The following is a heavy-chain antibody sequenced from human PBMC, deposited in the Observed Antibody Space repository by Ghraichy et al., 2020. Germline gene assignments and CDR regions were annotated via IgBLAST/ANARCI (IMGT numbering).Heavy chain of an antibody. Sequence: GGSLRLSCAASGFTFSSYAMNWVRQAPGKGLEWVSFISSTSTYIYSADSVKGRFTISRDNANNSLYLQMNSLRAEDTAVYYCARVGISDGFDPWGQGTLVTVSS. CDR3: ARVGISDGFDP. CDR2: ISSTSTYI. J-gene: IGHJ5*02. D-gene: IGHD6-13*01. CDR1: GFTFSSYA. V-gene: IGHV3-21*01.